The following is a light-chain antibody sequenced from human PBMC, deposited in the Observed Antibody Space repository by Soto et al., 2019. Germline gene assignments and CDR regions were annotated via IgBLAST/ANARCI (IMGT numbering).Light chain of an antibody. Sequence: EIVLTQSPGTLSLSPGERATLSCRASQSVSSSYLAWYQQKPGQAPRLLIYGASSRATGIPDRFSGSGSGTEFTLTISRLEPEDFAVYYCQQYNNWPTWTFGQGTKVDIX. CDR1: QSVSSSY. V-gene: IGKV3-20*01. J-gene: IGKJ1*01. CDR2: GAS. CDR3: QQYNNWPTWT.